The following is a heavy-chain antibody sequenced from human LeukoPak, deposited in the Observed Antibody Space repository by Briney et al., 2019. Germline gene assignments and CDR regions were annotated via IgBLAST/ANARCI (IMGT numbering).Heavy chain of an antibody. D-gene: IGHD3/OR15-3a*01. CDR3: ARDGLGSAFDY. V-gene: IGHV3-7*01. CDR2: IKQDGSEE. CDR1: GFTFSSYW. Sequence: PGGSLKLSCAASGFTFSSYWMTWVRQAPGKGLEWVANIKQDGSEEYYVDSVKGRSTISRDNAKNSLYLQMNSLRAEDTAVYYCARDGLGSAFDYWGQGTLVTVSS. J-gene: IGHJ4*02.